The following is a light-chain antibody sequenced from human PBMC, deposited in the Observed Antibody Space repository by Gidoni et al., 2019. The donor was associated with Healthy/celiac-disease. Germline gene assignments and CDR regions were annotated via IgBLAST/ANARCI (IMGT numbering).Light chain of an antibody. CDR1: QDISNY. Sequence: DIQMTQSPSSLSAYVGDRVTITGQASQDISNYLTWYQQKPGKDPKLLIYDASNLETGVPSMFSGSGSGTDFTFTISSLQPEDIATYYCQQYDNLPLTFXGXTKVXIK. V-gene: IGKV1-33*01. CDR2: DAS. CDR3: QQYDNLPLT. J-gene: IGKJ4*01.